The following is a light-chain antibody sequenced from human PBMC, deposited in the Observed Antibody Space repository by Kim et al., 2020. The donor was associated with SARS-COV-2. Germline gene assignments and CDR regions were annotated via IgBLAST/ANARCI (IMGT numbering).Light chain of an antibody. CDR1: SLRSYY. V-gene: IGLV3-19*01. Sequence: SSELTQDPAVSVALGQTVRITCQGDSLRSYYASWYQQKPGQAPVLVIYGKNNRPSGIPDRFSGSSSGNTASLTITGAQAEDEAHYYFNSRASSGLLVFGR. CDR2: GKN. CDR3: NSRASSGLLV. J-gene: IGLJ2*01.